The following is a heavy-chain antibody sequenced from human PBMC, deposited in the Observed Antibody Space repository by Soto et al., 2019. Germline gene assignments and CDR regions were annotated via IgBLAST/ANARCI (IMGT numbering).Heavy chain of an antibody. V-gene: IGHV3-13*05. CDR3: ARSPVAGEAYYFDY. J-gene: IGHJ4*02. D-gene: IGHD6-19*01. Sequence: EVQLVESGGGLVQPGGSLRLSCAASGFTFSSYDMHWVRQATGKGLEWVSAIGTAGDPYYPGSVKGRFTISRENAKNSLYLQMNSLSAADTPVYYCARSPVAGEAYYFDYWGQGTLVTVSS. CDR2: IGTAGDP. CDR1: GFTFSSYD.